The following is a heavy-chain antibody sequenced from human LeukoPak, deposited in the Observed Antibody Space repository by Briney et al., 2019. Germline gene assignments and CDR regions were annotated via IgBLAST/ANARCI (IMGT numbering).Heavy chain of an antibody. J-gene: IGHJ4*02. D-gene: IGHD3-22*01. CDR1: GYTFTSYG. V-gene: IGHV1-18*01. CDR2: ISAYNGNT. CDR3: ARPQNAYYYDSSGYFDY. Sequence: ASVKVSCKASGYTFTSYGISWVRQAPGQGLEWMGWISAYNGNTNYAQKLQGRVTMTTDTSTRTAYMELRSLRSDDTAVYYCARPQNAYYYDSSGYFDYWGQGTLVTVSS.